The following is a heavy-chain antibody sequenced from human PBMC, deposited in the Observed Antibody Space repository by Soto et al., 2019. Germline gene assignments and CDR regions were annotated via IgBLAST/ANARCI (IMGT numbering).Heavy chain of an antibody. CDR1: GFSLATHGVG. D-gene: IGHD3-10*01. J-gene: IGHJ4*02. CDR2: ISWNDDN. Sequence: QVTLKESGPTLVKPTESLTLTCTFSGFSLATHGVGVGWIRQPPGEALEWLAVISWNDDNRYSPSLRSRLTTAKDTYKNQVVLTMANMDPVDTATYYCAHARLLWVGGYFDYWGQGILVTVS. CDR3: AHARLLWVGGYFDY. V-gene: IGHV2-5*01.